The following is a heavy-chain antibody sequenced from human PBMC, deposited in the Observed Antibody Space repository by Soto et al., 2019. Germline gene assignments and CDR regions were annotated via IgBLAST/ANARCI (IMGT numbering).Heavy chain of an antibody. J-gene: IGHJ4*02. CDR3: ARSYSYGSYWYFDD. V-gene: IGHV1-18*04. CDR2: ITVSNGNT. D-gene: IGHD5-18*01. Sequence: QGQLVQSGAEVKKPGASVKLSCKASGYTFSTYGVSWVRQAPGQGLEWMGWITVSNGNTNYIDNLQGRVTMTTDTSTSTAYMELWRLRIDDTAVDYCARSYSYGSYWYFDDWGQGTLVIVSS. CDR1: GYTFSTYG.